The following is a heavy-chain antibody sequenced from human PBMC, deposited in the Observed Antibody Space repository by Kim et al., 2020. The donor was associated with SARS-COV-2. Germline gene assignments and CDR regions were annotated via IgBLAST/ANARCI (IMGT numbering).Heavy chain of an antibody. CDR2: ISGSGGST. V-gene: IGHV3-23*01. D-gene: IGHD3-22*01. CDR1: GFTFSSYA. CDR3: AKGIGNTMVVVVIGRGFDYYFDF. J-gene: IGHJ4*02. Sequence: GGSLRLSCAASGFTFSSYAMSWVRQAPGKGLEWVSAISGSGGSTYYADSVKGRFTISRDNSKNTLYLQMNSLRAEETAVYYCAKGIGNTMVVVVIGRGFDYYFDFWGQGTLVTVSS.